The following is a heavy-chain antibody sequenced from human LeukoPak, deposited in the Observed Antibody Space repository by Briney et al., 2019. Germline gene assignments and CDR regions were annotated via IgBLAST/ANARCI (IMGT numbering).Heavy chain of an antibody. J-gene: IGHJ4*02. CDR3: ARDSDWNDGSFDY. V-gene: IGHV3-7*03. Sequence: GGSLRLSCAASGFTFSSYWMSWVRQAPGKGLEWVANIKQDGSEKYYVDSVKGRFTISRDNTKNSLYLQMNSLRAEDTAVYYCARDSDWNDGSFDYWGQGTLVTVSS. CDR1: GFTFSSYW. CDR2: IKQDGSEK. D-gene: IGHD1-1*01.